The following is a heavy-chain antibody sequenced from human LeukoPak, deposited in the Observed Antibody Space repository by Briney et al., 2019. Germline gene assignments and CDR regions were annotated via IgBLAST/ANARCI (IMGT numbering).Heavy chain of an antibody. CDR1: RYTFTSYY. Sequence: EASVKLSCKASRYTFTSYYMHWVRQAPGQGLEWMGIINPSGSSTIYAQKLQGRVTMTRDTSTSTIYMELSSLRSEDTTVYYCARDDYGDYVWGQGTLVTVSS. J-gene: IGHJ4*02. CDR3: ARDDYGDYV. D-gene: IGHD4-17*01. CDR2: INPSGSST. V-gene: IGHV1-46*04.